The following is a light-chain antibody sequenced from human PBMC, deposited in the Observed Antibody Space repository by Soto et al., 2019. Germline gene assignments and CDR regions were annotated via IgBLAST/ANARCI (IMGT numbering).Light chain of an antibody. J-gene: IGLJ1*01. CDR2: ENN. CDR1: SSNIGNNY. Sequence: QSVLTQPPSVSAAPGQKVTISCSGSSSNIGNNYVSWYQQLPGTAPKLLIYENNKRPSGIPDRSSGSKSGTSATLGITGIQTGDEADYYCGTWDSSLSAYVFGTGTKVTVL. CDR3: GTWDSSLSAYV. V-gene: IGLV1-51*02.